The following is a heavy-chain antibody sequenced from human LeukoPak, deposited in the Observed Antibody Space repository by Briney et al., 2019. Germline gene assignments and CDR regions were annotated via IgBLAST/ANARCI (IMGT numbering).Heavy chain of an antibody. Sequence: SETLSLTCTVSGGSISSSSYYWSWIRQPPGKGLEWIGYIYYSGSTYYNPSLKSRVTISVDTSKNQFSLKLSSVTAADTAVYYCARGQRSGYSYGSHFNYWGQGTLVTVSS. CDR2: IYYSGST. V-gene: IGHV4-30-4*01. J-gene: IGHJ4*02. D-gene: IGHD5-18*01. CDR3: ARGQRSGYSYGSHFNY. CDR1: GGSISSSSYY.